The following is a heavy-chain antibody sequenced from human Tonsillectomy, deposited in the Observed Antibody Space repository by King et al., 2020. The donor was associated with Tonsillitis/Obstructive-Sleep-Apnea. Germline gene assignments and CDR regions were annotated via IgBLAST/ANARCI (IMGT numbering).Heavy chain of an antibody. CDR2: ISGSGGST. Sequence: VQSGGSLRLSCAASGFTFSSYAMSWVRQAPGKGLEWVSAISGSGGSTFYADSVKGRFTISRDNSKNTLYLQMNSLRAEDTAVYYCEKDQWSSTSCYHWGQGSLVTVSS. V-gene: IGHV3-23*01. CDR1: GFTFSSYA. D-gene: IGHD2-2*01. CDR3: EKDQWSSTSCYH. J-gene: IGHJ5*02.